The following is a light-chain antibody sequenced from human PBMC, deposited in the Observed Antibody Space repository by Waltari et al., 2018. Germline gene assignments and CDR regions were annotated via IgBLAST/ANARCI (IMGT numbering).Light chain of an antibody. Sequence: QSALTQPASVSGSPGQSITISCTGAASDIGGYNYVSWYQQHPGSAPKLLIFESNNRPSGVSARFSGSKSVNTASLTISVLQAADDAYYYCSSYTNTNTLDVFGSGTKVTVL. CDR1: ASDIGGYNY. CDR3: SSYTNTNTLDV. CDR2: ESN. V-gene: IGLV2-14*01. J-gene: IGLJ1*01.